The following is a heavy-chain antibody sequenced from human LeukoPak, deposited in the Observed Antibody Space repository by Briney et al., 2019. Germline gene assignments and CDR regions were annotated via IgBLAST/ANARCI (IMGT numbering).Heavy chain of an antibody. CDR2: IRGSGTST. J-gene: IGHJ4*02. D-gene: IGHD5/OR15-5a*01. CDR1: GFTFSSYA. V-gene: IGHV3-23*01. CDR3: AKVKGYSVYDPIDY. Sequence: GGSLRLSCAASGFTFSSYAMSWVRQAPGKGLEWVSAIRGSGTSTYHADSVKGRFTISRDNSKNTLYLQMNSLRAEDTAVYYCAKVKGYSVYDPIDYWGQGTLVTVSS.